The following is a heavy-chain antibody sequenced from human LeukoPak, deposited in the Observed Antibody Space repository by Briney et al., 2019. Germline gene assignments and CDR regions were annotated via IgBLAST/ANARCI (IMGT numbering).Heavy chain of an antibody. J-gene: IGHJ4*02. Sequence: SETLSLTCTVSGGSISSSSYYWGWIRQPPGKGLEWIGSIYYSGFTYYNPSLKSRVTISVDPSKNQFSLKLSSVTAADTAVYYCARTTSGGVIAIDYWGQGTPVTVSS. CDR3: ARTTSGGVIAIDY. V-gene: IGHV4-39*01. CDR2: IYYSGFT. D-gene: IGHD3-16*02. CDR1: GGSISSSSYY.